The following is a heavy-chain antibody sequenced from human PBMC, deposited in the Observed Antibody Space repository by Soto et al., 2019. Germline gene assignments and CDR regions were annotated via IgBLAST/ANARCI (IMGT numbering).Heavy chain of an antibody. J-gene: IGHJ6*02. CDR3: ASGYCSSTSCEGWDYYYYYGMDV. Sequence: SVKVSCKASGGTFSSYAISWVRQAPGQGLEWMGGIIPIFGTANYAQKFQGRVTITADESTSTAYMELSSLRSEDTAVYYCASGYCSSTSCEGWDYYYYYGMDVWGQGTTVTVSS. V-gene: IGHV1-69*13. CDR2: IIPIFGTA. CDR1: GGTFSSYA. D-gene: IGHD2-2*01.